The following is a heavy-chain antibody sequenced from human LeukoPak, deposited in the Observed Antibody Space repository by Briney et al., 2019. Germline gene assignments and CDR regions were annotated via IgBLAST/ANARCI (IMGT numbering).Heavy chain of an antibody. CDR1: GGSVSSGSYY. D-gene: IGHD2-2*01. CDR2: IYYSGST. J-gene: IGHJ4*02. Sequence: SETLSLTCTVSGGSVSSGSYYWSWIRQPPGKGLEWIGYIYYSGSTNYNPSLKSRVTISVDTSKNQFSLKLSSVTAADTAVYYCASRYCSSTSCSHGFDYWGQGTLVTVSS. CDR3: ASRYCSSTSCSHGFDY. V-gene: IGHV4-61*01.